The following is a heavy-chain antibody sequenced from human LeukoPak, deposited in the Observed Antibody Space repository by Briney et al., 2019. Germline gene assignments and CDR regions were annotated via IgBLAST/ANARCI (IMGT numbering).Heavy chain of an antibody. V-gene: IGHV3-15*01. Sequence: GGSLRLSCAASGFTFSNAWMSWVRQAPGKGLEWVGRIKSKTDGGTTDYAAPVKGRFTISRDDSKNTLYLQMNSLKTEDTAVYYCTTKILRFLEKAPMDVWGKGTAVTVSS. D-gene: IGHD3-3*01. CDR3: TTKILRFLEKAPMDV. J-gene: IGHJ6*03. CDR1: GFTFSNAW. CDR2: IKSKTDGGTT.